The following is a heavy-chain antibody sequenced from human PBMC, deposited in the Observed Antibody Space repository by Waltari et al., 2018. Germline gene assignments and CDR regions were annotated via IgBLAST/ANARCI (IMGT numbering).Heavy chain of an antibody. CDR3: ARGGTAMLPSGY. CDR1: GGSFSGYY. CDR2: INHSGST. V-gene: IGHV4-34*01. D-gene: IGHD5-18*01. J-gene: IGHJ4*02. Sequence: QVQLQQWGAGLLKPSETLSLTCAVYGGSFSGYYWSWIRQPPGKGLEWIGEINHSGSTNYNPSLNGRGTISVDASKNQFSLKLSSVTAADTAVYYCARGGTAMLPSGYWGQGTLVTVSS.